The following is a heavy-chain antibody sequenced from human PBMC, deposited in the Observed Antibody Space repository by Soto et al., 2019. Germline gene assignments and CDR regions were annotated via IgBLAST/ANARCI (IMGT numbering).Heavy chain of an antibody. CDR2: IIPIFGTA. CDR3: AIAARAMTTLVEFDP. Sequence: QVQLVQSGAEVKKPGSSVKVSCKASGGTFSSYAISWVRQAPGQGLEWMGGIIPIFGTANYAQKFQGSVTITADESTSTAYMELSSLSSADTAVYYCAIAARAMTTLVEFDPWGQGTLVTVSS. CDR1: GGTFSSYA. D-gene: IGHD4-17*01. V-gene: IGHV1-69*01. J-gene: IGHJ5*02.